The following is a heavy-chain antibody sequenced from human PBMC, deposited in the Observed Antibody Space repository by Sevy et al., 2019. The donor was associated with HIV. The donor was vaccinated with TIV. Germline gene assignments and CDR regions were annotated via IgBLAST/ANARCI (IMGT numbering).Heavy chain of an antibody. V-gene: IGHV3-49*03. CDR1: GFTFGDYA. CDR2: IRSKAYGGTT. D-gene: IGHD3-3*01. J-gene: IGHJ3*02. Sequence: GGSLRLSCTASGFTFGDYAMSWFRQAPGKGLEWVGFIRSKAYGGTTEYAASVKGRFTISRDDSKSIAYLQMNSLKTEDTAVYYGTRGGAYDFWSGYYHAFDIWGQGTMVTVSS. CDR3: TRGGAYDFWSGYYHAFDI.